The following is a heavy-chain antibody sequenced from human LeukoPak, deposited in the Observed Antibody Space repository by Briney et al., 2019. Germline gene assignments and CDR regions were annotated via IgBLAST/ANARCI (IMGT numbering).Heavy chain of an antibody. V-gene: IGHV4-39*07. CDR3: AREGRDDYNLFTAFDY. CDR2: VYYTGST. Sequence: PSETLSLTCTVSGDSVTSGTFYWAWLRQPPGKGLEWIATVYYTGSTYYNPSLKSRVTISIDTSKNQFSLRLSSVTAADTAVYYCAREGRDDYNLFTAFDYWGRGALVTVSS. J-gene: IGHJ4*02. D-gene: IGHD5-24*01. CDR1: GDSVTSGTFY.